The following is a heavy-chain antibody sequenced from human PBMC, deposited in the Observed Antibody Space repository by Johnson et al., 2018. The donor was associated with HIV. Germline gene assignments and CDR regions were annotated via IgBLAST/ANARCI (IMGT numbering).Heavy chain of an antibody. CDR3: APAGPDAFDI. CDR1: GFTFSSYG. V-gene: IGHV3-30*03. D-gene: IGHD6-13*01. J-gene: IGHJ3*02. CDR2: ISYDGSNK. Sequence: VQLVESGGGVVQPGRSLRLSCAASGFTFSSYGMHWVRQAPGKGLEWVAVISYDGSNKYYADSVKGRFTISRDNSKNTLYLQMNSLRAEDTAGYYCAPAGPDAFDIWGQGTMVTVSS.